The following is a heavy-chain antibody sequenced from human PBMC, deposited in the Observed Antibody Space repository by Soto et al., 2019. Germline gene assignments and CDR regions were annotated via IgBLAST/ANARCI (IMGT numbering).Heavy chain of an antibody. J-gene: IGHJ5*02. CDR1: GFTFDDYA. CDR2: ISWNSGRI. V-gene: IGHV3-9*01. CDR3: AIAVGESSSGDENCWFDP. Sequence: DVQLVESGGGLVQPGRSLRLSCAASGFTFDDYAMHWVRQDPGKGLEWVSGISWNSGRIGYADSVKGQFTISRDNPKSSLGVQMNSLRAEDTALDDCAIAVGESSSGDENCWFDPWGQGTLVAVCS. D-gene: IGHD6-13*01.